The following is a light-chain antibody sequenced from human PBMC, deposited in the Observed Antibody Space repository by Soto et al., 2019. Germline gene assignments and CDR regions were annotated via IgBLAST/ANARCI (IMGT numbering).Light chain of an antibody. Sequence: DIVMTQSPDSLAVSLGERATINCKSSQSVLYSSNNKNYVAWYQQKLGQPPKLLIYWASTRESGVPDRFRGGESGTDFTLTITSLQAEDVAVYYCQQYFSTPLTFGGGTKVEIK. V-gene: IGKV4-1*01. CDR2: WAS. CDR1: QSVLYSSNNKNY. CDR3: QQYFSTPLT. J-gene: IGKJ4*01.